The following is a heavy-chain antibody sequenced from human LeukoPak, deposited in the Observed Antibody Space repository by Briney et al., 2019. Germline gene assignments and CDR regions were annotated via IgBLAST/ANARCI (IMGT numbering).Heavy chain of an antibody. CDR2: ISSSGSTI. J-gene: IGHJ6*03. CDR1: GFTFSSYE. CDR3: ASGGDYGDYYYYYMDV. V-gene: IGHV3-48*03. D-gene: IGHD2-21*02. Sequence: GGSLRLSCAASGFTFSSYEMNWVRQAPGKGLEWVSYISSSGSTIYYADSVKGRFTISRDNAKNSLYLQMNSLRAEDTAVYYCASGGDYGDYYYYYMDVWGKGTTVTVSS.